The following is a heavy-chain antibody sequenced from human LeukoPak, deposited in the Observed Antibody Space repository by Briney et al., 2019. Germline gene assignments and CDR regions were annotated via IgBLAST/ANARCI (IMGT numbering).Heavy chain of an antibody. V-gene: IGHV4-59*08. J-gene: IGHJ5*02. D-gene: IGHD1-20*01. CDR2: INHSGDT. CDR3: ARLVDLTTRGITYHSLDP. CDR1: GGSISSDY. Sequence: KSSETLSLTCTVSGGSISSDYWTWVRQPPGKGLEWIAYINHSGDTNYNPSLKSRVTISIDTSKSQFYLRLSSVTAADTAVYYCARLVDLTTRGITYHSLDPWGQGALVTVSS.